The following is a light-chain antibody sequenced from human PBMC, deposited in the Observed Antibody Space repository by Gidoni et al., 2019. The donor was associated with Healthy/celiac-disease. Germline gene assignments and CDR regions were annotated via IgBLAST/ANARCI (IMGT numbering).Light chain of an antibody. CDR3: QQYYSTPWT. CDR2: WAS. J-gene: IGKJ1*01. V-gene: IGKV4-1*01. Sequence: DIVMTQSPASLALPLGERATINCKPSQSVLYSSNNKNCLAWYQQKPGQPPKLLIYWASTRESGVPDRFSGSGSGTDFTPTISSLQAEDVAVYYCQQYYSTPWTFGPXTKVEIK. CDR1: QSVLYSSNNKNC.